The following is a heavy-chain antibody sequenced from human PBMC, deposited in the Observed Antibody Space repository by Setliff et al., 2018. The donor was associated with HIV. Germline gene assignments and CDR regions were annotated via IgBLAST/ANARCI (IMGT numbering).Heavy chain of an antibody. CDR2: IKSKTDGGTT. V-gene: IGHV3-15*01. CDR1: GFTFSSYS. Sequence: GGSLRLSCAASGFTFSSYSMNWVRQAPGKGLEWVGRIKSKTDGGTTDYAAPVKGRFTISRDDSKNTLYLQMNSLKTEDTAVYYCTTDASRVATVYWGQGTLVTVSS. CDR3: TTDASRVATVY. D-gene: IGHD5-12*01. J-gene: IGHJ4*02.